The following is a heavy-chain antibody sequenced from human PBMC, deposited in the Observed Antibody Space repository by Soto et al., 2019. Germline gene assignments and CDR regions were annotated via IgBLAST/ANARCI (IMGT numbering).Heavy chain of an antibody. J-gene: IGHJ3*02. CDR3: AREGSIPSGWYIHDAFDI. D-gene: IGHD6-19*01. CDR1: GFTFSSYS. Sequence: EVQLVESGGGLVKPGGSLRLSCAASGFTFSSYSMNWVRQAPGKGLEWVSSISSSSSYIYYADSVKGRFTISRDNAKNSLYLQMNSLRAEDTAVYYCAREGSIPSGWYIHDAFDIWGQGTMVTVSS. CDR2: ISSSSSYI. V-gene: IGHV3-21*01.